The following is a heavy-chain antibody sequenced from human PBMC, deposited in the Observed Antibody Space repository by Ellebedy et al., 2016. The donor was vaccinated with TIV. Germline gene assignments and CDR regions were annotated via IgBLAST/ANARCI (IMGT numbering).Heavy chain of an antibody. D-gene: IGHD4-17*01. J-gene: IGHJ4*02. Sequence: GESLKISCAASGFSVGSYDMHWVRQAPGKGLEWVSFISHSSGTTFYADSVRGRFTISSDNAKNSLSLQMNSLRVDDTAVYYCAGYGDFSYWGQGTLVTVSS. CDR1: GFSVGSYD. V-gene: IGHV3-48*01. CDR2: ISHSSGTT. CDR3: AGYGDFSY.